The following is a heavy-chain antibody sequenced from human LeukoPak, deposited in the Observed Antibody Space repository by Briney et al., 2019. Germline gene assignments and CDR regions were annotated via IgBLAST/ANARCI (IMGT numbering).Heavy chain of an antibody. J-gene: IGHJ4*02. V-gene: IGHV3-33*01. Sequence: GGSLRLSCAASGFTFSSYGMHWVRQAPGKGLEWVTLIWYDGSNKYYADSVKGRFTISRDNSKNTLYLQMDTLRAEDTALYYCARSLFNYDSSGLTYWGQGTLVTVSS. D-gene: IGHD3-22*01. CDR2: IWYDGSNK. CDR1: GFTFSSYG. CDR3: ARSLFNYDSSGLTY.